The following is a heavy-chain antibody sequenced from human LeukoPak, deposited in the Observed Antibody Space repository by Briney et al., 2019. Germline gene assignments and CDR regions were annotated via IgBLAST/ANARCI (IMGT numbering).Heavy chain of an antibody. J-gene: IGHJ4*02. CDR2: IYSGGTT. Sequence: GGSLRLSCAASGFTVSSNYMSWVRQAPGKGLEWVSVIYSGGTTYYADSVKGRFTISRDDSKNTLYLQMNSLRAEDTAVYYCARGVLRGLTVPGYWGQGTLVTVSS. CDR1: GFTVSSNY. V-gene: IGHV3-53*01. CDR3: ARGVLRGLTVPGY. D-gene: IGHD3-10*01.